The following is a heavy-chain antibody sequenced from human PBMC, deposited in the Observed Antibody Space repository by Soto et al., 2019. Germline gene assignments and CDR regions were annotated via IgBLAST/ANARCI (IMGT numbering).Heavy chain of an antibody. J-gene: IGHJ6*02. V-gene: IGHV4-34*01. Sequence: SETLSLTCAVYGGSFSGYYWSWIRQPPGKGLEWIGEINHSGSTNYNPSLKSRVTISVDTSKNQFSLKLSSVTAADTAVYYCARGRYIVATMPNYYYYYGMDVWGQGTTVTVSS. CDR3: ARGRYIVATMPNYYYYYGMDV. CDR2: INHSGST. D-gene: IGHD5-12*01. CDR1: GGSFSGYY.